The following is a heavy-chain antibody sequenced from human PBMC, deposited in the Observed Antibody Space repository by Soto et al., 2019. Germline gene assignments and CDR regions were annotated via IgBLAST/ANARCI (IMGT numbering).Heavy chain of an antibody. CDR2: MNPNSGNT. CDR3: ARDLTNLGYCTNGECYTTEAYDY. D-gene: IGHD2-8*01. V-gene: IGHV1-8*01. J-gene: IGHJ4*01. CDR1: GYTFTSYD. Sequence: ASVKVSCKASGYTFTSYDINWVRQATGQGLEWMGWMNPNSGNTGYAQKFQGRVTMTRNTSISTAYMELSSLRSEDTAVYYCARDLTNLGYCTNGECYTTEAYDYWGQGTLVTVSS.